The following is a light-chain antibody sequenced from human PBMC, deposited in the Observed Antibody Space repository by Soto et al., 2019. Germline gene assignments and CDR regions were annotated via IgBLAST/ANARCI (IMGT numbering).Light chain of an antibody. J-gene: IGKJ1*01. CDR3: HQYASSFGT. CDR1: QSISSH. CDR2: AAS. Sequence: TQSPATLSVSPGERATLSCRASQSISSHLVWYQQKPGKAPQLLIYAASTLQSGVPSRFSGSGSGTEFTLTISSLQPEDFALYYCHQYASSFGTFGQGTKVEIK. V-gene: IGKV1-9*01.